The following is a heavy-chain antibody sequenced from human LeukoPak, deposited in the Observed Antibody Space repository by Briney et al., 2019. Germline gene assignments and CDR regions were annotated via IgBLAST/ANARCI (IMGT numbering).Heavy chain of an antibody. J-gene: IGHJ3*02. Sequence: GRSLRLSCAASGFSFSNYGMHWGRQAPGKGLEWVAIIWYDGSNKYYADSVKGRFTISRDNSKNTLYLQLNSLRAEDTAVYYCARDGGYGGNPNDAFDMWGQGTMVTVSS. V-gene: IGHV3-33*01. CDR1: GFSFSNYG. CDR3: ARDGGYGGNPNDAFDM. CDR2: IWYDGSNK. D-gene: IGHD4-23*01.